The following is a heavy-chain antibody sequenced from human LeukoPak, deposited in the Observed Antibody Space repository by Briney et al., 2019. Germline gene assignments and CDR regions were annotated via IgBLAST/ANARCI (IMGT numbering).Heavy chain of an antibody. CDR2: VYHIGNT. Sequence: SGTLSLTCIVSGYSLSRGYYWAWIRQPPGRGLEWIGTVYHIGNTYYNPSLESRASMSVDTSTNEFSLTLKSVTAADTAVYYCARAGWIITSAIDYWGQGALVTVSS. CDR1: GYSLSRGYY. CDR3: ARAGWIITSAIDY. J-gene: IGHJ4*02. D-gene: IGHD3-22*01. V-gene: IGHV4-38-2*02.